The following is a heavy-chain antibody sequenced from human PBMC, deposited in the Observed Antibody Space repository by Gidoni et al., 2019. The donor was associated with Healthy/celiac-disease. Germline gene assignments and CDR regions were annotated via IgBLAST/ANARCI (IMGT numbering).Heavy chain of an antibody. J-gene: IGHJ5*02. CDR2: IIPIFGTA. Sequence: QVQLVQSGAEVKKPGSSVKVSCQASGGTFSSYAISWVRQAPGQGLEWMGGIIPIFGTANYAQKFQGRVTITADESTSTAYMELSSLRSEDTAVYYCARDRDSSNSPVAGLNWFDPWGQGTLVTVSS. D-gene: IGHD6-19*01. V-gene: IGHV1-69*01. CDR1: GGTFSSYA. CDR3: ARDRDSSNSPVAGLNWFDP.